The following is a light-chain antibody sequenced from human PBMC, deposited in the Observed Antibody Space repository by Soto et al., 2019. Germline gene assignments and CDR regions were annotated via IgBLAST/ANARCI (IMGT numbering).Light chain of an antibody. V-gene: IGKV1-27*01. J-gene: IGKJ4*01. CDR3: QKFSAVPT. Sequence: DIQMTQSRSSLSASVGDRVTITCRASQAIYNYLAWYQQKPGKVPPLLISAASTLQSGVPSRFSGSGSGTDFTLTISSLQPEDVATYYCQKFSAVPTFGGGTKVEI. CDR1: QAIYNY. CDR2: AAS.